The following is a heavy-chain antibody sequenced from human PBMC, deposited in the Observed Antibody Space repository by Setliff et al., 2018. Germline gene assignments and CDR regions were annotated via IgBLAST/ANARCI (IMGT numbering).Heavy chain of an antibody. CDR1: GGSISNYY. CDR2: IYTSGST. CDR3: ARKGISALSGALYM. D-gene: IGHD1-26*01. V-gene: IGHV4-4*07. J-gene: IGHJ3*02. Sequence: PSETLSLTCTVSGGSISNYYWSWIRQPAGKGLEWIGRIYTSGSTNYNPSLKSRVTMSVDTSKNQFSLKLSSGTAADTAVYYCARKGISALSGALYMWGKGTMVTVSS.